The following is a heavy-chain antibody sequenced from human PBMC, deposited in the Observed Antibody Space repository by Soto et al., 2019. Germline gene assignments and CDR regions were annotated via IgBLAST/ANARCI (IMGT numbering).Heavy chain of an antibody. V-gene: IGHV4-59*01. J-gene: IGHJ5*02. CDR2: IYYSGST. Sequence: QVQLQESGPGLVKPSEPLSLTCTVSGGSISSYYWSWIRQPPGKGLEWIGYIYYSGSTNYNPSLKSRVTISVDTTKIQFSLKLSSVTAADTAVYYCARDNLAARGWFDLWGLGTLVTVSS. CDR1: GGSISSYY. D-gene: IGHD6-6*01. CDR3: ARDNLAARGWFDL.